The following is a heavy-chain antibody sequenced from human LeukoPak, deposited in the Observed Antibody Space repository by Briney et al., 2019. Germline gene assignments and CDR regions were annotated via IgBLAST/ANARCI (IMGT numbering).Heavy chain of an antibody. CDR2: INHSGST. V-gene: IGHV4-34*01. CDR1: GGSFSGYY. CDR3: ARVTYYYDSSGYLNSGAFDI. Sequence: TPSETLSLTCAVYGGSFSGYYWSWLRQPPGKGLEWIGEINHSGSTNYNPSLKSRVTISVDTSKNQFSLKLSSVTAADTAVYYCARVTYYYDSSGYLNSGAFDIWGQGTMVTVSS. J-gene: IGHJ3*02. D-gene: IGHD3-22*01.